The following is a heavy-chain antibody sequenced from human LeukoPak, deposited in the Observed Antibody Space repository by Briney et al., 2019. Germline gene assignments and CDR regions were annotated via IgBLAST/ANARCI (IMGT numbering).Heavy chain of an antibody. CDR3: ARDGSMVRGVIKPSAFDI. V-gene: IGHV3-48*03. J-gene: IGHJ3*02. CDR2: ISSSGSTI. D-gene: IGHD3-10*01. CDR1: GFTFSSYE. Sequence: GGSLRLSCAASGFTFSSYEMNWVRQGPGKGLEWVSYISSSGSTIYYADSVKGRFTISRDNAKNSLYLQMNSLRAEDTAVYYCARDGSMVRGVIKPSAFDIWGQGTMVTVSS.